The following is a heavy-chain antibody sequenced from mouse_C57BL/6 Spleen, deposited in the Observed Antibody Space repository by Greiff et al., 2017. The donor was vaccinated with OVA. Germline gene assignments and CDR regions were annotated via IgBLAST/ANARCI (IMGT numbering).Heavy chain of an antibody. J-gene: IGHJ2*01. CDR2: ISHGGSYT. CDR1: GFTFSSYA. Sequence: DVKLVESGGGLVKPGGSLKLSCAASGFTFSSYAMSWVRQTPEQRLEWVATISHGGSYTYYPDNVKGRFTISTDNAKNTPYLQTSHVKFEDTAMYYCARDRHYYGSSYPYGYGGKGTTLTVAS. CDR3: ARDRHYYGSSYPYGY. V-gene: IGHV5-4*01. D-gene: IGHD1-1*01.